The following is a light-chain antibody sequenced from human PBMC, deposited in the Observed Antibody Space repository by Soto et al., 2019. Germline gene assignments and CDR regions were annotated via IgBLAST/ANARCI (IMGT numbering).Light chain of an antibody. V-gene: IGLV1-40*01. CDR1: SSNIGAGYD. Sequence: QSVLTQPPSVSGAPGQTITISCTGSSSNIGAGYDVHWYQQLPGRAPKLLIYGNNNRPSGVPDRFSGSKSGNTASLTISGLQAEDEADYYCCSYAASNTFVFGTGTKLTVL. CDR3: CSYAASNTFV. CDR2: GNN. J-gene: IGLJ1*01.